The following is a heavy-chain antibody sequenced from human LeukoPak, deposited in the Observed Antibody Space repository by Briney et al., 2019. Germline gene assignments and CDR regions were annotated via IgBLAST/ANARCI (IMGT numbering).Heavy chain of an antibody. CDR3: ARLKDYGSGDY. J-gene: IGHJ4*02. V-gene: IGHV4-34*01. CDR1: GGSFSTYS. CDR2: INYSGST. D-gene: IGHD3-10*01. Sequence: SETLSLTCAVYGGSFSTYSWSWIRQPPGKGLEWIGDINYSGSTNYNPSFKSRVTTSVDTSKDQSSLKLNSVTAADTAVYYCARLKDYGSGDYWGQGTLVTVSS.